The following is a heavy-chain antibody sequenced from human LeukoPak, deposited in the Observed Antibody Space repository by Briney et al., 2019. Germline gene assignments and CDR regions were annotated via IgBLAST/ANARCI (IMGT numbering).Heavy chain of an antibody. J-gene: IGHJ1*01. CDR3: ARERYSSSWYGYFQH. CDR1: GFTFSSYW. CDR2: IKQDGSEK. Sequence: AGGSLRLSCAASGFTFSSYWMSWVRQAPGKGLEWVANIKQDGSEKYYVDSVKGRFTISRDNAKNTLYLQMNSLRAEDTAVYYCARERYSSSWYGYFQHWGQGTLVTVSS. V-gene: IGHV3-7*03. D-gene: IGHD6-13*01.